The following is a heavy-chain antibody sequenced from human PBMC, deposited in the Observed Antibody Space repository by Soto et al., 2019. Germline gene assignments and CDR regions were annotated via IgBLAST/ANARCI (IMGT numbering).Heavy chain of an antibody. V-gene: IGHV1-69*13. J-gene: IGHJ3*02. Sequence: GASVKVSCKASGDTFSTYTITWMRQAPGQGLEWMGGIIPRSATSNYAQKFQGRVTITADESTSTVYMELSSLRSEDTAVYYCTRVGSYGASYAFDIWGQGTMVTVSS. CDR3: TRVGSYGASYAFDI. CDR1: GDTFSTYT. CDR2: IIPRSATS. D-gene: IGHD3-16*01.